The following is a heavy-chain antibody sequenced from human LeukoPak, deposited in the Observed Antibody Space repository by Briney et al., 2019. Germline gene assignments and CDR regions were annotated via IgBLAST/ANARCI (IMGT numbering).Heavy chain of an antibody. CDR3: ARDRGATYYYYAMDV. CDR1: GFTFSSYP. V-gene: IGHV3-30-3*01. CDR2: ISHDGSNK. Sequence: GGSLRLSCAASGFTFSSYPMHWVRQAPGKGLEWVAVISHDGSNKYYADSVKGRFTISRDNSKNTLYVQMNSLRPEDTAVYYCARDRGATYYYYAMDVWDQGTTVTVSS. J-gene: IGHJ6*02.